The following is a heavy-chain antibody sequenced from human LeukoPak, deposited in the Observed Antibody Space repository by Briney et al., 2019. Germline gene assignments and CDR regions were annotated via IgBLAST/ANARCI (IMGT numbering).Heavy chain of an antibody. Sequence: GGSLRLSCAASGFTFDDYGMSWVRQAPGKGLEWVSGINWNGGSTGYADSVKGRFTISRDNSNNSVYLHMHSLRAEDTALYYCARDLAAAPENWFDPWGQGTLVTVSS. V-gene: IGHV3-20*04. D-gene: IGHD6-13*01. J-gene: IGHJ5*02. CDR1: GFTFDDYG. CDR2: INWNGGST. CDR3: ARDLAAAPENWFDP.